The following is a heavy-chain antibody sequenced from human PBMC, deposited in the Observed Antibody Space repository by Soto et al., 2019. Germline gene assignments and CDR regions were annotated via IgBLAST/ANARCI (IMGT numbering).Heavy chain of an antibody. V-gene: IGHV3-53*02. CDR1: GFSVGSNY. Sequence: EVQLVETGGGVIQPGGSLRLSCAASGFSVGSNYMTWVRQSPGKGLEWVSLIYSNGDTDYADSVKGRFSISRDNFKNTLYLQMNNLRAEDTAVYHGARKSDSSPVPEADGVWGRGTLVTVSS. J-gene: IGHJ4*02. D-gene: IGHD2-8*01. CDR2: IYSNGDT. CDR3: ARKSDSSPVPEADGV.